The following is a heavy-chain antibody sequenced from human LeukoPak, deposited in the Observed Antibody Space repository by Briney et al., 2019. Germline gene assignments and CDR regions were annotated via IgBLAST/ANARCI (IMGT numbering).Heavy chain of an antibody. CDR1: GGSFSGYY. Sequence: PSETLSLTCAVYGGSFSGYYWSWIRQPPGKGLEWIGEINHSGSTNYNPSLKSRVTISVDTSKNQFSLKLSSVTAADTAVYYCARSPRLSGYRYFDYWGQGTLVTVTS. V-gene: IGHV4-34*01. J-gene: IGHJ4*02. CDR3: ARSPRLSGYRYFDY. D-gene: IGHD3-22*01. CDR2: INHSGST.